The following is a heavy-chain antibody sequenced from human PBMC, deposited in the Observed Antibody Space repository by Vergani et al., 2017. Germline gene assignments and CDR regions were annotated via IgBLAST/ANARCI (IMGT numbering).Heavy chain of an antibody. J-gene: IGHJ4*02. CDR3: ARAREGIAVN. CDR1: GGSFSGYY. CDR2: IYYSGST. Sequence: QVQLQQWGAGLLKPSETLSLTCAVYGGSFSGYYWSWIRQPPGKGLEWIGYIYYSGSTNYNPSLKSRVTISVDTSKNQFSLKLSSVTAADTAVYYCARAREGIAVNWGQGTLVTVSS. D-gene: IGHD6-19*01. V-gene: IGHV4-34*11.